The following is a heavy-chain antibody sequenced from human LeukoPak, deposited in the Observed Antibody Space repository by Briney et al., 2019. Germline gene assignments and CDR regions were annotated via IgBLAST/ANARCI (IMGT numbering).Heavy chain of an antibody. CDR1: GYTFTSYG. J-gene: IGHJ4*02. Sequence: ASVKVSCKASGYTFTSYGTSWVRQAPGQGLEWMGWISAYNGNTNYAQKLQGRVTMTTDTSTSTAYMELRSLRSDDTAVYYCARGYCSGGSCYFHFDYWGQGTLVTVSS. D-gene: IGHD2-15*01. CDR2: ISAYNGNT. CDR3: ARGYCSGGSCYFHFDY. V-gene: IGHV1-18*01.